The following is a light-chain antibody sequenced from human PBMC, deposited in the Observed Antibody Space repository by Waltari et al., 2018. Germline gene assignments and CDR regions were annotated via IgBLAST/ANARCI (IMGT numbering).Light chain of an antibody. CDR2: SDN. V-gene: IGLV1-44*01. CDR1: SSNIGRHT. J-gene: IGLJ2*01. CDR3: AAWDDSLNVL. Sequence: QSVLTQPPSASGTPGQRVIISCSGGSSNIGRHTVNWYQQLPGTAPKRLIHSDNHRPSGVPDRFSGSKAGTSASLAISGLQSADEADYYCAAWDDSLNVLFGGGTKLTVL.